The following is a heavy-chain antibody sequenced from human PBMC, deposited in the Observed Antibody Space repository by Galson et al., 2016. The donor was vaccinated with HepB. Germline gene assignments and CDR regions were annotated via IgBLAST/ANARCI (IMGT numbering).Heavy chain of an antibody. D-gene: IGHD3-3*01. V-gene: IGHV3-48*03. Sequence: SLRLSCAVSGFTFSSYEMNWVRQGPRKGLEWISYISTSGSTTYYADSVKGRFSISRDNAENSLFLQMTRLRAGDTAVYYCVRQDDFWTRGYVDYWGQGILVSVSS. CDR3: VRQDDFWTRGYVDY. CDR1: GFTFSSYE. J-gene: IGHJ4*02. CDR2: ISTSGSTT.